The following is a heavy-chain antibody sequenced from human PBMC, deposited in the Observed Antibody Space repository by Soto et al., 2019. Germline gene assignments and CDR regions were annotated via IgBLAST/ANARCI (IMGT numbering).Heavy chain of an antibody. J-gene: IGHJ6*02. V-gene: IGHV4-34*01. CDR3: ARHPNYGDPYNYYYGMDV. Sequence: PSETLSLTCAVYGGSFSGYYWSWIRQPPGKGLEWIGEINHSGSTNYNPSLKSRVTISVDTSKNQFSLKLSSVTAADTAVYYCARHPNYGDPYNYYYGMDVRGQGTTVTVSS. CDR1: GGSFSGYY. D-gene: IGHD4-17*01. CDR2: INHSGST.